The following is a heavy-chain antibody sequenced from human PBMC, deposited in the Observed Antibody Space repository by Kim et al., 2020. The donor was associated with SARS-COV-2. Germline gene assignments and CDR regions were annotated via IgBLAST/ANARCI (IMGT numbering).Heavy chain of an antibody. J-gene: IGHJ6*01. V-gene: IGHV3-53*01. CDR2: IYSGGTT. D-gene: IGHD1-26*01. CDR1: GVTVSCYY. Sequence: GGSLRLSCSASGVTVSCYYMSWVRQAPGTGLEWVSFIYSGGTTKYPAAVMGRLTIFRDNSNNNLYLQINNSLPDDTAVFFCSTVGPHYSFGRDVCCQGS. CDR3: STVGPHYSFGRDV.